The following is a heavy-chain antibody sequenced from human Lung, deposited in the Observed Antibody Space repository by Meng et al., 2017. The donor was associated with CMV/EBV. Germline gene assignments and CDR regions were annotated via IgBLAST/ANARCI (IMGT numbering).Heavy chain of an antibody. CDR2: IYYSGST. Sequence: TLSLXXTVSGGSISSGDYYWSWIRQPPGKGLEWIGYIYYSGSTYYNPSLKSRVTISVDTSKNQFSLKLSSVTAADTAVYYCARDHGPGVVRPWGQGTLVTVSS. CDR1: GGSISSGDYY. J-gene: IGHJ5*02. D-gene: IGHD2-2*01. V-gene: IGHV4-30-4*08. CDR3: ARDHGPGVVRP.